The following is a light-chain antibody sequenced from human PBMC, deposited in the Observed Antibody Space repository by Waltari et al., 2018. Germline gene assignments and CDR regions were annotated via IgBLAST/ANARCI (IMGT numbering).Light chain of an antibody. CDR3: QQYDDLPYS. V-gene: IGKV1D-16*01. CDR2: AGS. Sequence: DIQMTQSPSSLSASVGDKVTISCHASEGISSWLAWYQQRPGKAPKPLIFAGSSLQSGVPSRFSGSGSETDYTLTITALQPEDVGIYYCQQYDDLPYSFGQGTTVEIK. CDR1: EGISSW. J-gene: IGKJ2*03.